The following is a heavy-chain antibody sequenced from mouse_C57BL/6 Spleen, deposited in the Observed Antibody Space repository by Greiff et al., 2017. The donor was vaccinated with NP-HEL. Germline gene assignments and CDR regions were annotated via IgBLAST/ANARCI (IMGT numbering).Heavy chain of an antibody. J-gene: IGHJ3*01. CDR2: ISYDGSN. CDR1: GYSITSGYY. D-gene: IGHD1-1*01. CDR3: AREAYYYGSSYRAY. Sequence: EVKLQESGPGLVKPSQSLSLTCSVTGYSITSGYYWNWIRQFPGNKLEWLGYISYDGSNNYNPSLKNRISITRDTSKNQVFLKLNSVTTEDTATYYCAREAYYYGSSYRAYWGQGTLVTVSA. V-gene: IGHV3-6*01.